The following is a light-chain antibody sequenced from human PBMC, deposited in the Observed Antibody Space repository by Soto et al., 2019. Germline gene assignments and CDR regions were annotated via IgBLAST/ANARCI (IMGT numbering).Light chain of an antibody. CDR1: QSLSNW. CDR2: KTS. CDR3: QQYNSYWT. Sequence: DIQMTQSPSTLSAFVGDRVTITCRASQSLSNWLAWYQQKPGKAPKLLIYKTSTLESGVPARFSGSGSGTEFTLTISSLQPDDFATYYCQQYNSYWTFGQGTKVDIK. V-gene: IGKV1-5*03. J-gene: IGKJ1*01.